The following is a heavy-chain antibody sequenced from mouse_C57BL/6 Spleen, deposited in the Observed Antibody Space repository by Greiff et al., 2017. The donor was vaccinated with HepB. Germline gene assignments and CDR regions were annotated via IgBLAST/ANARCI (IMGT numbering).Heavy chain of an antibody. Sequence: VHVKQSGPELVKPGASVKIPCKASGYTFTDYNMDWVKQSHGKSLEWIGDINPNNGGTIYNQKFKGKATLTVDKSSSTAYMELRSLTSEDTAVYYCASGLDAMDYWGQGTSVTVSS. V-gene: IGHV1-18*01. J-gene: IGHJ4*01. CDR2: INPNNGGT. CDR3: ASGLDAMDY. CDR1: GYTFTDYN.